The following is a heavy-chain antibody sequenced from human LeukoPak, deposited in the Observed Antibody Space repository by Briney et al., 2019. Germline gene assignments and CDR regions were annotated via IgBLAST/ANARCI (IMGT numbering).Heavy chain of an antibody. CDR3: AKARYFSGWLIDY. D-gene: IGHD6-19*01. J-gene: IGHJ4*02. V-gene: IGHV3-7*03. Sequence: GGSLRLSCAVSGFTFSGFWMSWSRQAPGKGLEWVASINSDGSEGYYADVVKGRFTISRDNAKNSLYLQINSLRAEDTAVYYCAKARYFSGWLIDYWGQGTLVTVSS. CDR2: INSDGSEG. CDR1: GFTFSGFW.